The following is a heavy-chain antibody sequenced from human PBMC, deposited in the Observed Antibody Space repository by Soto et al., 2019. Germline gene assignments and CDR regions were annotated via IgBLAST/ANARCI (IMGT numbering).Heavy chain of an antibody. CDR3: ASDLRKGHYFYY. J-gene: IGHJ4*02. V-gene: IGHV3-33*01. CDR1: GFTYSTYG. CDR2: IWADGSNN. Sequence: QVQLVESGGGVVQPGRYLRLSCAASGFTYSTYGMHWVRLAPVKGPEWVAGIWADGSNNYYVDSGTGRSTISRDNSENSLYLKMNSLRVEDTAADYCASDLRKGHYFYYWGQETLVTVSS.